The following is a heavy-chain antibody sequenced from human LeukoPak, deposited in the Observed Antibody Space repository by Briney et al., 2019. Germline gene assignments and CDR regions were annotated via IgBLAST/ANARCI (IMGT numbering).Heavy chain of an antibody. J-gene: IGHJ3*02. CDR2: ISGSGGST. V-gene: IGHV3-23*01. D-gene: IGHD2-21*02. CDR3: AKDRTDIVVVTGLDI. CDR1: XXTFXSXX. Sequence: GGSLRLSCAXSXXTFXSXXXXXXXXXXXXXXXWXSAISGSGGSTYYADSVKGRFTXSRDNSKNTLYLQMNSLRAEDTAVYYCAKDRTDIVVVTGLDIWGQGTMVTVSS.